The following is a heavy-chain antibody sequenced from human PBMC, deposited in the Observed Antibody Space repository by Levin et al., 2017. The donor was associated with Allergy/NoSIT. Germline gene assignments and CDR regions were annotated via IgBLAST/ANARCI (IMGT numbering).Heavy chain of an antibody. J-gene: IGHJ3*01. CDR2: ITGGGFNT. V-gene: IGHV3-23*01. D-gene: IGHD1-1*01. Sequence: AGGSLRLSCAVSGFTISEYAMAWVRQAPGTGLEWVSVITGGGFNTYYGDSVKGRFTVSRDDSKDTLYLELNSLRAEDTAVYYCAKKQGGTSGFSFDVWGQGTMVTVSS. CDR1: GFTISEYA. CDR3: AKKQGGTSGFSFDV.